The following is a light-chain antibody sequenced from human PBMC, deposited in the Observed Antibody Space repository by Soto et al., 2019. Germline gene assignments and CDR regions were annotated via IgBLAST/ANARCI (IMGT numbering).Light chain of an antibody. V-gene: IGKV3-20*01. CDR2: GAS. J-gene: IGKJ1*01. CDR3: QQYTDWPLT. Sequence: EIVLTQSPGTLSLSPGERATLSCRASQSVSSSFLAWYQQKPGQAPRLLIYGASNRATGVPDRFSGSGSGTDFTLTISRLEPEDFAVYYCQQYTDWPLTFGQGTKVDIK. CDR1: QSVSSSF.